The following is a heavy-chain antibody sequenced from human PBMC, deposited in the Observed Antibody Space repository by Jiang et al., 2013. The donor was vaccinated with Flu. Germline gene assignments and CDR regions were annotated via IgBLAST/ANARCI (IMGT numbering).Heavy chain of an antibody. V-gene: IGHV3-23*01. CDR1: GFTFSSYA. D-gene: IGHD2-21*02. CDR3: AKDQGRVVTANGAGYFDY. Sequence: GFTFSSYAMSWVRQAPGRGWSGSSAISGSGGSTYYADSVKGRFTISRDNSKNTLYLQMNSLRAEDTAVYYCAKDQGRVVTANGAGYFDYWGQGTLVTVSS. CDR2: ISGSGGST. J-gene: IGHJ4*02.